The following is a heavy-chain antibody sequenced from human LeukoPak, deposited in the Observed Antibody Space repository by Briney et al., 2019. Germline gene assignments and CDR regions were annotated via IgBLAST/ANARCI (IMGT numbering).Heavy chain of an antibody. CDR2: IYYSGST. J-gene: IGHJ4*02. CDR1: GGSVSSGSYY. D-gene: IGHD4-17*01. V-gene: IGHV4-61*01. Sequence: PSETLSLTCTVSGGSVSSGSYYWSWIRQPPGKGLEWIGYIYYSGSTNYNPSLKSRVTISVDTSKNQFSLKLSSVTAADTAVYYCARQVYGDYIPRYFDYWGQGTLVTVSS. CDR3: ARQVYGDYIPRYFDY.